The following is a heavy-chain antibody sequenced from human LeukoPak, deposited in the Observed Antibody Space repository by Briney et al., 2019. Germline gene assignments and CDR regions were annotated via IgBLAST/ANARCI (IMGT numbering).Heavy chain of an antibody. CDR2: INPNSGGT. Sequence: GASVTVSFTASGYTFTFYYMHWVRQAPGQGLEWMGWINPNSGGTNYAQKFQGRVTMTRDTSISTAYMELSRLRSDDTAVYYCARGEAAAGSYDYWGQGTLVTVSS. CDR1: GYTFTFYY. J-gene: IGHJ4*02. D-gene: IGHD6-13*01. CDR3: ARGEAAAGSYDY. V-gene: IGHV1-2*02.